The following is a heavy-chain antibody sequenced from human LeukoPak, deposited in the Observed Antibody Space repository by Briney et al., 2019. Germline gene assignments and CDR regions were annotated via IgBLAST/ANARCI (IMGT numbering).Heavy chain of an antibody. CDR2: IYSGGST. CDR3: ARERYDFWSGYFDY. J-gene: IGHJ4*02. Sequence: GRSLRLSCAASGFTVSSNYMSWVRQAPGKGLEWVSVIYSGGSTYYADSVKGRFTISRDNSKNTLYLQMNSLRAEDTAVYYCARERYDFWSGYFDYWGQGTLVTVSS. D-gene: IGHD3-3*01. CDR1: GFTVSSNY. V-gene: IGHV3-53*01.